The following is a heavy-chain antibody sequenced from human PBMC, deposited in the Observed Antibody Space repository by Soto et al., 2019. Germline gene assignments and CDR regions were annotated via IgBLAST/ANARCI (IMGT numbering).Heavy chain of an antibody. CDR3: ARGLGYNNH. Sequence: SDTLSLTCAFYGGSLSGYYWSWIRQPPGKGLEWIGEINHSGSTNYNPSLKSRVTISVDTSKNQFSLKLSSVTAADTAVYYCARGLGYNNHWGQGTLVTVSS. D-gene: IGHD5-12*01. V-gene: IGHV4-34*01. J-gene: IGHJ5*02. CDR1: GGSLSGYY. CDR2: INHSGST.